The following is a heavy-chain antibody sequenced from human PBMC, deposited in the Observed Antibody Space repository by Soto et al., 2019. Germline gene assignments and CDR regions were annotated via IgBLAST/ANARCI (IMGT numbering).Heavy chain of an antibody. D-gene: IGHD2-21*02. CDR3: ASGDKMTANYYYYGMDV. J-gene: IGHJ6*02. CDR2: IIPIFGTA. Sequence: ASVKVSCKASGGTFSSYAISWVRQAPGQGLEWMGGIIPIFGTANYAQKFQGRVTITADESTSTAYMELSSLRSEDTAVYYCASGDKMTANYYYYGMDVWGQGTTVTVSS. V-gene: IGHV1-69*13. CDR1: GGTFSSYA.